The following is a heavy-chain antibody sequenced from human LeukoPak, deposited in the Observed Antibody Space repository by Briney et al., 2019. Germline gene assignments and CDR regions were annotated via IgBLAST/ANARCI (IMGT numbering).Heavy chain of an antibody. CDR2: IYHSGST. CDR1: GGSLSSGGYY. CDR3: ARRIAAAGSYFDY. Sequence: SQTLSLTCTVSGGSLSSGGYYWSWIRQPPGKGLEWIGYIYHSGSTYYNPSLKSRVTISVDRSKNQFSLKLSSVTAADTAVYYCARRIAAAGSYFDYWGQGTLVTVSS. D-gene: IGHD6-13*01. V-gene: IGHV4-30-2*01. J-gene: IGHJ4*02.